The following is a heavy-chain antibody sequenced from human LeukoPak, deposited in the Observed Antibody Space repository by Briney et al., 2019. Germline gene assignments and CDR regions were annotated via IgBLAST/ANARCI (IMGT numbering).Heavy chain of an antibody. CDR3: ARSTGVRSLDY. CDR2: INWSGGSS. Sequence: GGSLRLSCAASGFTFDDYGMSWVRQAPGKVLEWVSGINWSGGSSGYADSVKGRFTISRDNAKNSLYLQMNSLRAEDTALYYCARSTGVRSLDYWGQGTLVTVSS. V-gene: IGHV3-20*04. J-gene: IGHJ4*02. CDR1: GFTFDDYG. D-gene: IGHD2-8*01.